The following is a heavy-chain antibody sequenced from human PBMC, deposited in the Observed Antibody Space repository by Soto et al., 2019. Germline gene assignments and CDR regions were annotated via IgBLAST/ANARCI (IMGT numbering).Heavy chain of an antibody. CDR1: GFTFSSSA. D-gene: IGHD3-22*01. CDR3: AADGYSYDSSYAFDI. J-gene: IGHJ3*02. CDR2: IVVGSGNT. Sequence: GASVKVSCKASGFTFSSSAVQWVRQARGQRLEWIGWIVVGSGNTNYAQKFQERVTITRDMSTSTAYMELSSLRSEDAAVYYCAADGYSYDSSYAFDIWGQGTTVTVSS. V-gene: IGHV1-58*01.